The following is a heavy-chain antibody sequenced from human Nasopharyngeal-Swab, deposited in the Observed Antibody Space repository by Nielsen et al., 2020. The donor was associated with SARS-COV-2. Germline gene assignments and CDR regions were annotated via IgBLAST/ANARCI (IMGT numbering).Heavy chain of an antibody. J-gene: IGHJ4*02. D-gene: IGHD4-17*01. CDR3: ARDIGDYRSFAY. V-gene: IGHV1-46*01. Sequence: WVRQAHGQGLEWMGIINTKGGSTNYAQKFLGRINMTRDTPTTTVYMELSSLRSEDTAVYYCARDIGDYRSFAYWGQGTLVTVSS. CDR2: INTKGGST.